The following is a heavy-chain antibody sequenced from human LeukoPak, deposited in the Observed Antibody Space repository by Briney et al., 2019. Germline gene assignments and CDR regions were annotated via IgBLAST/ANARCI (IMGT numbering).Heavy chain of an antibody. V-gene: IGHV3-9*01. CDR1: GFTFDDYA. J-gene: IGHJ4*02. CDR3: AKNSRFMVRGEGIGD. CDR2: ISWNSGSI. D-gene: IGHD3-10*01. Sequence: GGSLRLSCAASGFTFDDYAMHWVRQAPGKGLEWVSGISWNSGSIGYADSVKGRFTISRDNAKNSLYLQMNSLRAEDTAVYYCAKNSRFMVRGEGIGDWGQGTLVTVSS.